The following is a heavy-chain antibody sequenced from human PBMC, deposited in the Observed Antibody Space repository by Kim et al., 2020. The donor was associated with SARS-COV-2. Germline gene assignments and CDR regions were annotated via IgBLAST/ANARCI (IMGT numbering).Heavy chain of an antibody. CDR2: ISDSGDVT. CDR1: GFTFSSYG. CDR3: ARDPGLPNGMDD. V-gene: IGHV3-23*01. J-gene: IGHJ6*02. Sequence: GGSLRLSCAASGFTFSSYGMSWVRQAPGKGLEWVSAISDSGDVTASADSVEGRFTFSRDTSKNALYLQMNTLRGEDTAVYFCARDPGLPNGMDDWGQGTTVIVSS.